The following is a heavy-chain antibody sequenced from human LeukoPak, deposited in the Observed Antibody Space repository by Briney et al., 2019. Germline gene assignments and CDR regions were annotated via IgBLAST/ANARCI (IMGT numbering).Heavy chain of an antibody. CDR1: GFTFSSYG. Sequence: PGGSLRLSCAASGFTFSSYGMHWVRQAPGKGLEWVAFIRYDGSNKYYADSVKGRFTISRDNAKNSLYLQMNSLRAEDTAVYYCAKDALGRQSEYNWFGPWGQGTLVAVSS. CDR3: AKDALGRQSEYNWFGP. V-gene: IGHV3-30*02. D-gene: IGHD7-27*01. CDR2: IRYDGSNK. J-gene: IGHJ5*02.